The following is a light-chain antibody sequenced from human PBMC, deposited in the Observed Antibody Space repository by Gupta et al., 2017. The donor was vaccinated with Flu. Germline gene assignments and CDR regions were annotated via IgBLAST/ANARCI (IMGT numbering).Light chain of an antibody. J-gene: IGLJ3*02. CDR1: SSNIGSNT. Sequence: QSVLRLSPSASGTPAHRVTISSSGSSSNIGSNTVNWYHQLPGTAPKLLIYSNNHRPSGVPDRFSGSKSGTSASLAISGLQSEDEADYYCAAWDDSLNVWVFGGGTKLTVL. CDR2: SNN. CDR3: AAWDDSLNVWV. V-gene: IGLV1-44*01.